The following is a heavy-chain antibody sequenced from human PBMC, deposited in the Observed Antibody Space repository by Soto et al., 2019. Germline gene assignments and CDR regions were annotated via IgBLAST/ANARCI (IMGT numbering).Heavy chain of an antibody. Sequence: QVQLVESGGGVVQPGRSLRLSCAASGFTFSSYGMHWVRQAPGKGLGWVAVISYDGSNKYYADSVKGRFTISRDNSKNTLYLQMNSLRAEDTAVYYCAKDWTWFGEFIEQDYYYGMDVWGQGTTVTVSS. CDR2: ISYDGSNK. CDR1: GFTFSSYG. J-gene: IGHJ6*02. D-gene: IGHD3-10*01. V-gene: IGHV3-30*18. CDR3: AKDWTWFGEFIEQDYYYGMDV.